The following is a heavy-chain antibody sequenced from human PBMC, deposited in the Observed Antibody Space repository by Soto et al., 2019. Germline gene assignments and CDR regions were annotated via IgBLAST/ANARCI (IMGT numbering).Heavy chain of an antibody. CDR2: INHSGST. Sequence: SEALSLTCAVYGGSLSSYYWSWVRLPPGKGLGWIGEINHSGSTNYNPSLKSRATISVETSKNQFSLKLSSVTAADAAVYYCARGGVLRFLEWLFDYYYTGMDVWGQGTTVTVS. V-gene: IGHV4-34*01. CDR3: ARGGVLRFLEWLFDYYYTGMDV. D-gene: IGHD3-3*01. J-gene: IGHJ6*02. CDR1: GGSLSSYY.